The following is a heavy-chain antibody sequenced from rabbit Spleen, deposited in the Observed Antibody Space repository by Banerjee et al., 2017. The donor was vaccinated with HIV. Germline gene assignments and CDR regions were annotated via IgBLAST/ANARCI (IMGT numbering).Heavy chain of an antibody. J-gene: IGHJ4*01. V-gene: IGHV1S40*01. CDR2: VYTGNGKT. CDR3: ARDGISNAITYFDL. Sequence: EESGGGLVKPGGTLTLTCKASGFSFSSSYDMCWVRQAPGKGLDWIACVYTGNGKTYYASWAKGRFTISKTSSTTVTLQVTSLTVADTATYFCARDGISNAITYFDLWGQGTLVTVS. CDR1: GFSFSSSYD. D-gene: IGHD8-1*01.